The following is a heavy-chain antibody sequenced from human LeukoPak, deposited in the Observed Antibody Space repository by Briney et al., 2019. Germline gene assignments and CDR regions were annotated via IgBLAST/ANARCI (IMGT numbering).Heavy chain of an antibody. V-gene: IGHV1-18*01. D-gene: IGHD2-2*01. CDR3: ASLGGTNPYYYYYMDV. Sequence: ASVKVSCKASGYTFTSYGISWVRQAPGQGLEWMGWISAYNGNTNYAQKLQGRVTMTTHTSTSTAYMELRSLRSDDTAVYYCASLGGTNPYYYYYMDVWGKGTTVTVSS. J-gene: IGHJ6*03. CDR1: GYTFTSYG. CDR2: ISAYNGNT.